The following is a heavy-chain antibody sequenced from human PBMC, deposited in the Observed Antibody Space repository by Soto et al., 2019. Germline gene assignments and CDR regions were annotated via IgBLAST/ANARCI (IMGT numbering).Heavy chain of an antibody. V-gene: IGHV5-51*01. D-gene: IGHD6-13*01. CDR2: IYPGDSDT. CDR1: GYSFTSYW. CDR3: TRDAPGIAATDAYYYGMDV. Sequence: PGESLKISCKGSGYSFTSYWIGWVRQMPGKGLEWMGIIYPGDSDTRYSPSFQGQVTISADKSISTAYLQWSSLKASDTAMYYCTRDAPGIAATDAYYYGMDVWGQGTTVTVSS. J-gene: IGHJ6*02.